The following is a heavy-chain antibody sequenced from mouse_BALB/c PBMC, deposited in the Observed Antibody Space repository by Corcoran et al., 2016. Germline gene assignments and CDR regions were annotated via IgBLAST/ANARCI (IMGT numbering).Heavy chain of an antibody. J-gene: IGHJ2*01. V-gene: IGHV8-12*01. D-gene: IGHD1-1*01. CDR3: ARSTLTEYVDY. CDR2: IYWDDDK. CDR1: GFSLSTSGMG. Sequence: QVTLKETGPGILQPSQTLSLTCSFSGFSLSTSGMGVSWIRQPSGKGLEWLAHIYWDDDKRYNPSLKSRLTSSKDTSRNQVFLKITSVDTADTATYYCARSTLTEYVDYLGQGTTLTVSS.